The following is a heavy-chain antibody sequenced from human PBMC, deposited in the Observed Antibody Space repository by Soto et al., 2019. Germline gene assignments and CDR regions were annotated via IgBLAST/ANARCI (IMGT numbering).Heavy chain of an antibody. CDR3: ARTRSFTLGFYYDGMDV. V-gene: IGHV5-51*01. D-gene: IGHD6-6*01. CDR2: IYPGDSDT. CDR1: GYSFASCW. J-gene: IGHJ6*02. Sequence: GESLKISCQGSGYSFASCWIGWVRQMPGKDLEWMGIIYPGDSDTRYSPSFQGQVTISADKSLRTAYPQWTSLKASDTALYYCARTRSFTLGFYYDGMDVWGQGTTVTVSS.